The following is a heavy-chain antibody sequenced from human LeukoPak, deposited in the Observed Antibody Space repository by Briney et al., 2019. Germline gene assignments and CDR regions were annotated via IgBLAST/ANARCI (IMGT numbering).Heavy chain of an antibody. J-gene: IGHJ4*02. CDR2: INSDGSST. D-gene: IGHD3-16*01. CDR1: GFTFSSYW. Sequence: PGGSLRLSCAASGFTFSSYWMHWVRQAPGKGLVWGSRINSDGSSTSYADSVKGRFTISRDNAKNTLYLQMNSLRAEDTAVYYCARGIMITFGGSLDYWGQGTLVTVSS. CDR3: ARGIMITFGGSLDY. V-gene: IGHV3-74*01.